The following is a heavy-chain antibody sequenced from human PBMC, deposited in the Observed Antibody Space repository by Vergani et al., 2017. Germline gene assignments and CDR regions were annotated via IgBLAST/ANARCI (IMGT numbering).Heavy chain of an antibody. J-gene: IGHJ1*01. D-gene: IGHD2-15*01. CDR3: AKKSCLTPGGKIGDFRQ. Sequence: QVHLVESGGGVVQPGRSLRLSCVVSGFTSSYYGMHWVRQAPGKGLEWVAVISYDGTQKYYADSVKGRFTISRDNSKSTLYLQMNSLRTEDTAVYYCAKKSCLTPGGKIGDFRQWGQGTLVTVSA. V-gene: IGHV3-30*18. CDR2: ISYDGTQK. CDR1: GFTSSYYG.